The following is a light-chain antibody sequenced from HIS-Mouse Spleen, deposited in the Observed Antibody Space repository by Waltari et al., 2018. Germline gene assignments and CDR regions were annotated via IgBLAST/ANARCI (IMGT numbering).Light chain of an antibody. CDR3: SSYTSSSTYV. CDR1: SSDVGGYNY. J-gene: IGLJ1*01. V-gene: IGLV2-14*03. CDR2: DVS. Sequence: QSALTQPASVSGSPGQSITLSCTGTSSDVGGYNYVSWYQQHPGKAPKPMIYDVSNRPSGVSNRFSGSKSGNTASLTISGLQAEDEADYYCSSYTSSSTYVFGTGTKVTVL.